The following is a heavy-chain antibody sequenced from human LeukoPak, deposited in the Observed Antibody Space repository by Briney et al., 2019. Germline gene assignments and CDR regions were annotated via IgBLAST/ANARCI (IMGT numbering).Heavy chain of an antibody. Sequence: GGSLRLSYAASGFTFSSYWMSWVRQAPGKGLEWVANINQDGSEKYYVDSVKGRFTISRDNAKSSLYLQMNSLRAEDTAVYYCARLVRSSSSVRPYYYYMDVWGKGTTVTVSS. CDR1: GFTFSSYW. CDR3: ARLVRSSSSVRPYYYYMDV. CDR2: INQDGSEK. D-gene: IGHD6-13*01. J-gene: IGHJ6*03. V-gene: IGHV3-7*01.